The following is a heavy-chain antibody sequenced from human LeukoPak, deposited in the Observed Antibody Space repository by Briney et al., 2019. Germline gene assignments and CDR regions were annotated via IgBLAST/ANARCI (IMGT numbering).Heavy chain of an antibody. CDR1: GFTFSSYG. CDR3: AKGNLLWFGELYTHDY. Sequence: GRSLRLSCAASGFTFSSYGMHWVRQAPGKGLEWVAVISYDGSNKYYADSVEGRFTISRDNSKNTLYLQMNSLRAEDTAVYHCAKGNLLWFGELYTHDYWGQGTLVTVSS. J-gene: IGHJ4*02. V-gene: IGHV3-30*18. D-gene: IGHD3-10*01. CDR2: ISYDGSNK.